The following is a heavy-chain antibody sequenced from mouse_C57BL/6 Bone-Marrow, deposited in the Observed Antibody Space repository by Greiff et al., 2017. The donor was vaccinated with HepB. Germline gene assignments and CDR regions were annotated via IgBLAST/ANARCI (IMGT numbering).Heavy chain of an antibody. J-gene: IGHJ3*01. V-gene: IGHV1-55*01. CDR2: IYPGSGST. D-gene: IGHD1-1*01. CDR1: GYTFTSYW. CDR3: ARGPPSSYGSSSFAY. Sequence: QVQLQQPGAELVKPGASVKMSSKASGYTFTSYWITWVKQRPGQGLEWIGDIYPGSGSTNYNEKFKSKATLTVDTSSSTAYMQLSSLTSEDSAVYYCARGPPSSYGSSSFAYWGQGTLVTVSA.